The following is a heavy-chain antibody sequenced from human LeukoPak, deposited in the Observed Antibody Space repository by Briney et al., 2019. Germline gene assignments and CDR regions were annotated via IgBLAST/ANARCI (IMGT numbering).Heavy chain of an antibody. CDR1: GFTFSSYW. V-gene: IGHV3-7*01. J-gene: IGHJ5*02. CDR2: IKQDGSEK. D-gene: IGHD3-22*01. CDR3: ARDKTYYYDSSGYYYSWFDP. Sequence: GGSLRLSCAASGFTFSSYWMSWVRQAPGKGLEWVANIKQDGSEKYYVDSVKGRFTLSRDNAKNSLYLQMNSLRAEDTAVYYCARDKTYYYDSSGYYYSWFDPWGQGTLVTVSS.